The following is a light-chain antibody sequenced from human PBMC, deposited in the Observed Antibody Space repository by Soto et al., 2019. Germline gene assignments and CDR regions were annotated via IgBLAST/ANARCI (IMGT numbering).Light chain of an antibody. CDR1: QSVTSRL. CDR2: GAS. CDR3: QQYHNSPRT. J-gene: IGKJ1*01. Sequence: EIVLTQSPGTLSLSPGERATLSCRASQSVTSRLLAWYQQKPGQAPRLLIYGASSRASGIPDRFSGSGSGTDVTLTIGRLEPEDFAVYYCQQYHNSPRTFGQGTKVEIK. V-gene: IGKV3-20*01.